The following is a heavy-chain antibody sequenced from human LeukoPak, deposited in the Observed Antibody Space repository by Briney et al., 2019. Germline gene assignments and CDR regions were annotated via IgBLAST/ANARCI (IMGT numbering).Heavy chain of an antibody. Sequence: SETLSLTCTVSGGSISSHYWSWIRQPPGKGLEWIGYIYYSGSTNYNPSLKSRVTISVDTSKNQFSLKLSSVTAADTAVYYCAKFGYYYYYMDVWGKGTTATVSS. CDR2: IYYSGST. J-gene: IGHJ6*03. CDR1: GGSISSHY. CDR3: AKFGYYYYYMDV. V-gene: IGHV4-59*11. D-gene: IGHD3-16*01.